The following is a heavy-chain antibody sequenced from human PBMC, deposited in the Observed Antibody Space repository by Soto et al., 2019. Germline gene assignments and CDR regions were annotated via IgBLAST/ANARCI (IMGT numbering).Heavy chain of an antibody. Sequence: GGSLRLSCAASGFTFSNAWMSWARQAPGKGLEWVGRIKSKTDGGTTDYAAPVKGRFTISRDDSKNTLYLQMNGLKTEDTAVYYCTTDQGYFDWLADYWGQGTLVTVSS. D-gene: IGHD3-9*01. V-gene: IGHV3-15*01. CDR3: TTDQGYFDWLADY. CDR2: IKSKTDGGTT. CDR1: GFTFSNAW. J-gene: IGHJ4*02.